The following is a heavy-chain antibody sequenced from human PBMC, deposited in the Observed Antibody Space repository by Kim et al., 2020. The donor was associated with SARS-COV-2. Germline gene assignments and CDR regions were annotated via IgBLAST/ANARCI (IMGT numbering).Heavy chain of an antibody. J-gene: IGHJ4*02. CDR1: GFTFSSSG. CDR2: VWYDGTDGTET. V-gene: IGHV3-33*01. Sequence: GGSLRLSCAASGFTFSSSGMHWVRQAPGKGLEWVALVWYDGTDGTETYYSDSVKGRFTISRDNSKNTMYLQMNSLRAEDTAVYYCARQEEWGYYFDYWGRGTLVTVSS. CDR3: ARQEEWGYYFDY. D-gene: IGHD7-27*01.